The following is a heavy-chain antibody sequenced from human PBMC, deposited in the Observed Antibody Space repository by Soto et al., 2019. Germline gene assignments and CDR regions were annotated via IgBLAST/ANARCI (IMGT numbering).Heavy chain of an antibody. V-gene: IGHV1-18*01. Sequence: ASVKVSCKASGYTITKSGISWVRQAPGQGLEWMGWISGNNGDRNYAQKLQGRVTMTADTSTSTVDFELRSLRLDDTAAYYCARAPAGYCSATRGWFCAFDIWGQGTVVTVSS. CDR3: ARAPAGYCSATRGWFCAFDI. J-gene: IGHJ3*02. CDR2: ISGNNGDR. D-gene: IGHD2-15*01. CDR1: GYTITKSG.